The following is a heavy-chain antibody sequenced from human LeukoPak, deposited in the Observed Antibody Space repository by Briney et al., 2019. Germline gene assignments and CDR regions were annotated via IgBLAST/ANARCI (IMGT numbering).Heavy chain of an antibody. CDR2: IRSKAYGGTT. D-gene: IGHD5-24*01. Sequence: GGSLRLSCTASGFTFGDYAMSWFRQAPEKGLEWVGFIRSKAYGGTTEYAASVKGRFTISRDDSKSIAYLQMNSLKTEDTAVYYCMVEMARGVYWGQGTLVTVSS. J-gene: IGHJ4*02. V-gene: IGHV3-49*03. CDR1: GFTFGDYA. CDR3: MVEMARGVY.